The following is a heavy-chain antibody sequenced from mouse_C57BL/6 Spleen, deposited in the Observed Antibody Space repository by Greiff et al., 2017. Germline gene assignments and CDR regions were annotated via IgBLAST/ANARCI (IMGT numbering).Heavy chain of an antibody. V-gene: IGHV10-1*01. J-gene: IGHJ3*01. CDR1: GFSFNTYA. CDR2: IRSKSNNYAT. Sequence: EVQRVESGGGLVQPKGSLKLSCAASGFSFNTYAMNWVRQAPGKGLEWVARIRSKSNNYATYYADSVKERFTISRDDSESMLYLQMNNLKTEDTAMYYCVVQLEGFAYWGQGTLVTVSA. CDR3: VVQLEGFAY. D-gene: IGHD4-1*02.